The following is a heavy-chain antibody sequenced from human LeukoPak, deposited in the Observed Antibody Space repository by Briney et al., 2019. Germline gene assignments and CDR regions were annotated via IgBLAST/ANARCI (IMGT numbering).Heavy chain of an antibody. CDR1: GFTFSSYA. J-gene: IGHJ4*02. CDR3: ARDGPYYDFWSGYPNYFDY. CDR2: ISYDGSNK. V-gene: IGHV3-30-3*01. Sequence: GGSLRLSCAASGFTFSSYAMHWVRQAPGKGLEWVAVISYDGSNKYYADSVKGRFTISRDNSKNTLYLQMNSLRAEDTAVYYCARDGPYYDFWSGYPNYFDYWGQGTLVTVSS. D-gene: IGHD3-3*01.